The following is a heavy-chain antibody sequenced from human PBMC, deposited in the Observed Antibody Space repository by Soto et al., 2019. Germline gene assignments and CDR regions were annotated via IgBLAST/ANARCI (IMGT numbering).Heavy chain of an antibody. CDR3: ARITVTASYYYMDV. CDR1: GYTFTNYG. CDR2: ISTYNGNT. V-gene: IGHV1-18*01. Sequence: QVQLVQSGAEVKQPGASVKVSCKASGYTFTNYGFTWVRQAPGQGLEWLGWISTYNGNTKYAQKVQGRLTMTTDTSTSTANMELTSLRSDDTALYYCARITVTASYYYMDVWGKGSTVTVSS. J-gene: IGHJ6*03. D-gene: IGHD4-17*01.